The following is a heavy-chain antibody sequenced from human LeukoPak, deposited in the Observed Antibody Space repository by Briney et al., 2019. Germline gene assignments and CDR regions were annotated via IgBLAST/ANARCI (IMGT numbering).Heavy chain of an antibody. D-gene: IGHD7-27*01. V-gene: IGHV1-69*06. J-gene: IGHJ4*02. CDR3: ARKELGRWYFDY. Sequence: ASVKVSCKASGGTFISYAISWVRQAPGQGLEWMGGIIPIFGTANYAQKFQGRVTITADKYTSTAYMELSSLRSEDTAVYYCARKELGRWYFDYWGQGTLVTVSS. CDR2: IIPIFGTA. CDR1: GGTFISYA.